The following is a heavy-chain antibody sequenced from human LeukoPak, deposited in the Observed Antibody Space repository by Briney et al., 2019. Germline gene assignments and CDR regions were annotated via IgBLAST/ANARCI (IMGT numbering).Heavy chain of an antibody. CDR3: ARYYGSGRDGDY. J-gene: IGHJ4*02. CDR2: IFYDGSP. V-gene: IGHV4-39*01. D-gene: IGHD3-10*01. Sequence: SETLSLTCIVSGGSISNSNYYWGWIRQPPGRGLEWIGSIFYDGSPDYNLSLKSRVTISVDTSKNKFSLKVNSVTAADTAVYFCARYYGSGRDGDYWGQGTLVTVSS. CDR1: GGSISNSNYY.